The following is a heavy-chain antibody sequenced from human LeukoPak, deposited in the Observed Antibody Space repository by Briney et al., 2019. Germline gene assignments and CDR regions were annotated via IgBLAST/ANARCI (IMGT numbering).Heavy chain of an antibody. CDR1: GFTFNDYA. CDR2: ISWDSGNT. Sequence: GGSLRLSCAASGFTFNDYAMHWVRQAPGTGLEWVSLISWDSGNTYYADSVKGRFTISRDNSKNSLSLQMNSLRAEDTALYYCAKGSGDWDWYFDLWGRGTLVTVSS. J-gene: IGHJ2*01. D-gene: IGHD3-10*01. V-gene: IGHV3-43D*03. CDR3: AKGSGDWDWYFDL.